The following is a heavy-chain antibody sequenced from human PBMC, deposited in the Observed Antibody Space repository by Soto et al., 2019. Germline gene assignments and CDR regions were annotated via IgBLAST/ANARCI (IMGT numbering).Heavy chain of an antibody. CDR2: ISGSGGST. Sequence: GGSLRLSCAASGFTFSSYAMSWVRQAPGKGLEWVPAISGSGGSTYYADSVKGRFTISRDNSKNTLYLQMNSLRAEDTAVYYCAKDGSMGDYYYYGMDVWGQGATVTVSS. D-gene: IGHD1-26*01. V-gene: IGHV3-23*01. CDR3: AKDGSMGDYYYYGMDV. CDR1: GFTFSSYA. J-gene: IGHJ6*02.